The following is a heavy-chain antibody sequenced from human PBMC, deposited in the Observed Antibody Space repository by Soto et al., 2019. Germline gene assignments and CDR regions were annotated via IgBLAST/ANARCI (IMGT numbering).Heavy chain of an antibody. CDR3: ARRLGKYCSSTSCYTDY. Sequence: QLQLQESGPGLVKPSETLSLTCTVSGGSISSSSYYWGWIRQPPGKGLEWIGSIYYSGSTYYNPSLKSRVTISVDTSKNQFSLKLSSVTAADTAVYYCARRLGKYCSSTSCYTDYWGQGTLVTVSS. D-gene: IGHD2-2*02. V-gene: IGHV4-39*01. CDR1: GGSISSSSYY. CDR2: IYYSGST. J-gene: IGHJ4*02.